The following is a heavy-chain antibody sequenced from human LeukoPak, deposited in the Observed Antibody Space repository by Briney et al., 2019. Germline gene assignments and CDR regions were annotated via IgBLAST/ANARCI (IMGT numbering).Heavy chain of an antibody. Sequence: GGSLRLSCAASGFTFSSYEMNWVRQAPGKGLEWVSYISSSGSTIYYADSVKGRFTISRDNAKNSLYLQMNSLRAEDTAVYYCEKDLWLGAFDIWGQGTMVTVSS. V-gene: IGHV3-48*03. CDR1: GFTFSSYE. CDR3: EKDLWLGAFDI. J-gene: IGHJ3*02. D-gene: IGHD5-18*01. CDR2: ISSSGSTI.